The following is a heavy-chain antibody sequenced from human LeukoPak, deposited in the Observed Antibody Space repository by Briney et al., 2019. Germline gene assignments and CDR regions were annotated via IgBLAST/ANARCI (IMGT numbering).Heavy chain of an antibody. Sequence: ASVKVSCKASGYTFTSYGISWVRQAPGQGLEWMGWISAYNGNTNYAQKLQGRVTMTTDTSTSTAYMELRSLRSDDTAVYYCARASGDYVVYGLDYWGQGTLVTVSS. CDR3: ARASGDYVVYGLDY. V-gene: IGHV1-18*01. CDR2: ISAYNGNT. J-gene: IGHJ4*02. CDR1: GYTFTSYG. D-gene: IGHD4-17*01.